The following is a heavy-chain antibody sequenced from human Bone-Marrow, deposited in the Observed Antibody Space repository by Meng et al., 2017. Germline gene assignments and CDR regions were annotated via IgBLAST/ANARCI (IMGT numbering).Heavy chain of an antibody. J-gene: IGHJ4*02. D-gene: IGHD3-10*01. CDR3: VRDFGGESDF. CDR2: MNPGETTI. V-gene: IGHV3-74*03. Sequence: EVQLVESGGGLVQPGGSLRLSVSASGFALRNNWMHWVRQAPGKGLVWVARMNPGETTITHAGSVMGRFTISRDIARNTLHLQMNSLRAEDSALYFCVRDFGGESDFWGQGTLVTVSS. CDR1: GFALRNNW.